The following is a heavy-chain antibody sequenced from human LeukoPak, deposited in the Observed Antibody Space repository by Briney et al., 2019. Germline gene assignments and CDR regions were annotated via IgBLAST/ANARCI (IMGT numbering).Heavy chain of an antibody. CDR3: GKTTVGYSSGQKPAWPVDY. Sequence: GGSLRLSCEASGFTFGSYAMYWVRQAPGKGLEWVAGIFGSGGSPHYADPVKGRFTISRDNSRNTVYLQINSLRAEDTAVYYCGKTTVGYSSGQKPAWPVDYWGQGTLVTVSS. CDR1: GFTFGSYA. J-gene: IGHJ4*02. V-gene: IGHV3-23*01. CDR2: IFGSGGSP. D-gene: IGHD5-18*01.